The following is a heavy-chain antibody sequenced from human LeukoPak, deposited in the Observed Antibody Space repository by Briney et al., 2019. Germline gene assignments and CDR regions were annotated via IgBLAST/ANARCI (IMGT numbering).Heavy chain of an antibody. CDR1: GGSFSGYY. CDR3: ARDSGY. J-gene: IGHJ4*02. D-gene: IGHD7-27*01. Sequence: SETLSLTCAVYGGSFSGYYWSWIRQPPGKGLEWIGEINHSGSTNYNPSLKSRVTISVDTSKNQFSLKLSSVTAADTAVYYCARDSGYWGQGTLVTVSS. CDR2: INHSGST. V-gene: IGHV4-34*01.